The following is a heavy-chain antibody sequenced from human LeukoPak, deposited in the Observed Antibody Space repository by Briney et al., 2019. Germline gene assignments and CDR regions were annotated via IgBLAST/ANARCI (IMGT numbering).Heavy chain of an antibody. D-gene: IGHD4-17*01. CDR1: GFTFSSYG. Sequence: GGSLRLSCAASGFTFSSYGMHWVRQAPGKGLEWVAVIWYDGSNKYYADSVKGRFTISRDNSKNTLYLQMNSLRAEDTAVYYCARGGFYGDYPIDYWGQGTLVTVSS. J-gene: IGHJ4*02. CDR2: IWYDGSNK. CDR3: ARGGFYGDYPIDY. V-gene: IGHV3-33*01.